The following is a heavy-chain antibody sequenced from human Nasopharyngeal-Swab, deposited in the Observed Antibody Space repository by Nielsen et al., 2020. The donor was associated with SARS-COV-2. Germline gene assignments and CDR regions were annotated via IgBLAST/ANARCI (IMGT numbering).Heavy chain of an antibody. CDR2: IKQDGSEK. CDR3: ARDNSGGTSVGFDP. Sequence: GGSLRLSCAASGFTFSSFWMNWVRQAPGKGLEWVANIKQDGSEKYYVDSVKGRFTISRGNAKNSLYLQMNSLRAEDTAVYYCARDNSGGTSVGFDPWGQGTLVTVSS. V-gene: IGHV3-7*01. J-gene: IGHJ5*02. CDR1: GFTFSSFW. D-gene: IGHD2-15*01.